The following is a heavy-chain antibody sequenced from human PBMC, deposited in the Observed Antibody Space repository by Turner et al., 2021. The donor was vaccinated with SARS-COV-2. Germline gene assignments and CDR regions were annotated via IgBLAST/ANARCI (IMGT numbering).Heavy chain of an antibody. V-gene: IGHV4-39*01. CDR3: ACGYYSRGDY. CDR2: IYYSGRT. J-gene: IGHJ4*02. D-gene: IGHD3-3*01. Sequence: QLQLQESGPGLVKPSETLSLTCPVSGGSISSTSYYWGWIRQPPGKGLEWIGSIYYSGRTYYNPSLKSRVTISADTTKNQFSLKLSSVTAADTAVYYCACGYYSRGDYWGQGTLVTVSS. CDR1: GGSISSTSYY.